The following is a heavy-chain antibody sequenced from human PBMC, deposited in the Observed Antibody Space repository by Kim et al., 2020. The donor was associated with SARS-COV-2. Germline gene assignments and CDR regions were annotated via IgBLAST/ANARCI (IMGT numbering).Heavy chain of an antibody. CDR3: ARDPLKKYYYDSSGYLDY. CDR1: GYTFTSYY. Sequence: ASVKVSCKASGYTFTSYYMHWVRQAPGQGLEWMGIINPSGGSTSYAQKFQGRVTMTRDTSTSTVYMELSSLRSEDTAVYYCARDPLKKYYYDSSGYLDYWGPGTLVTVP. CDR2: INPSGGST. J-gene: IGHJ4*02. D-gene: IGHD3-22*01. V-gene: IGHV1-46*01.